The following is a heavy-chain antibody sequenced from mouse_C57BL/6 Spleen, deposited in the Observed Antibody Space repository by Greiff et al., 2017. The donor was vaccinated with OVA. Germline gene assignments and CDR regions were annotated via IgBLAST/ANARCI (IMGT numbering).Heavy chain of an antibody. D-gene: IGHD2-1*01. J-gene: IGHJ4*01. Sequence: VQLQQPGTELVKPGASVKLSCKASGYTFTSYWMHWVKQRPGQGLEWIGNINPSNGGTNYNEKFKSKATLTVDKSASTAYMQLSSLTSEDSAVYYCAKGNYPYYAMDYWGQGTSVTVSS. CDR1: GYTFTSYW. CDR3: AKGNYPYYAMDY. CDR2: INPSNGGT. V-gene: IGHV1-53*01.